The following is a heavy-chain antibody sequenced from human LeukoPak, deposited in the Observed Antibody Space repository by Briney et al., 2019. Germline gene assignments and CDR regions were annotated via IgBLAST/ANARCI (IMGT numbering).Heavy chain of an antibody. J-gene: IGHJ4*02. D-gene: IGHD6-19*01. CDR3: ARARSGSGWYVGY. CDR2: IYYSGST. V-gene: IGHV4-39*01. CDR1: GGSISSSSYY. Sequence: SETLSLTCTVSGGSISSSSYYWGWLRQPPGKGLEWIGSIYYSGSTYYNPSLTSRFTISVDTSKNQFSLNLSSVSAADTAVYYCARARSGSGWYVGYWGQGTLVTVSS.